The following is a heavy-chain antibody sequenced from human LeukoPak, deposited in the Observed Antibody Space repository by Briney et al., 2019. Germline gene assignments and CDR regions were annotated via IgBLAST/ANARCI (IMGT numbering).Heavy chain of an antibody. CDR2: IYPGDSDT. J-gene: IGHJ6*03. CDR1: GYSFTSYW. Sequence: GESLKISCKGSGYSFTSYWIGWVRQMPGKGLEWMGIIYPGDSDTRYSPSFQGQVTISADKSISTAYLQWSSLRASDTAMYYCARHIAAAARTYYYYYMDVWGKGTTVTVSS. CDR3: ARHIAAAARTYYYYYMDV. V-gene: IGHV5-51*01. D-gene: IGHD6-13*01.